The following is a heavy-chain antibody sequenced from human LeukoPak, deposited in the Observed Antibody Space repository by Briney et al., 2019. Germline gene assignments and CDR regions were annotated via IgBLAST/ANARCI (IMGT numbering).Heavy chain of an antibody. Sequence: PSETLSLTCTVSGGSISSYYWSWIRQPPGKGLEWIGYIYYSGSTNYNPSLKSRVTISVDTSKNQFSLKLGSVTAADTAVYYCASMGATDNWFDPWGQGTLVTVSS. V-gene: IGHV4-59*08. CDR2: IYYSGST. CDR1: GGSISSYY. D-gene: IGHD1-26*01. J-gene: IGHJ5*02. CDR3: ASMGATDNWFDP.